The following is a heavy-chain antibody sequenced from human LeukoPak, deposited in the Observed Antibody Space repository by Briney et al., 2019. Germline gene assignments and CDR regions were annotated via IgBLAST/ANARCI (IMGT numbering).Heavy chain of an antibody. Sequence: SETLSLTCTVSGGSISSYYWSWIRQPPGKGLEWIGYIYYSGSTNYNPSLKSRVTISVDTSKNQFSLKLSSMTAADTAVYYCATIPAAMQYFQHWGQGTLVTVSS. D-gene: IGHD2-2*01. J-gene: IGHJ1*01. CDR1: GGSISSYY. CDR2: IYYSGST. CDR3: ATIPAAMQYFQH. V-gene: IGHV4-59*08.